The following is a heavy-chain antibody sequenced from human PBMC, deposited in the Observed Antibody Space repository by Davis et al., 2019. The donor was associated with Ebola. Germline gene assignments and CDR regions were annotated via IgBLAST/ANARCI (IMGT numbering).Heavy chain of an antibody. CDR1: GFTFSSYA. CDR2: ISYDGSNK. CDR3: VQHTAVVH. D-gene: IGHD5-18*01. J-gene: IGHJ4*02. V-gene: IGHV3-30-3*01. Sequence: GESLKISCAASGFTFSSYAMHWVRQAPGKGLEWVAVISYDGSNKYYADSVKGRFTISRDNSKNTLYLQMNSLRAEDTAVYYCVQHTAVVHWGQGTLVTVSS.